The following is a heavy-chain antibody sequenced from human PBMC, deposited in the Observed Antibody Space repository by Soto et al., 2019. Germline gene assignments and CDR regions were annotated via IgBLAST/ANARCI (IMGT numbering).Heavy chain of an antibody. CDR2: ISHGAYT. D-gene: IGHD1-1*01. CDR3: ASQLERHPSAFDI. J-gene: IGHJ3*02. V-gene: IGHV4-34*01. CDR1: GESFIGYF. Sequence: PSETLSLTCAVYGESFIGYFWSWIRQPPGQGLEWIGEISHGAYTKYNPSLKSRVTISVDTSKNQFSLRLNSVTAADSSVYYCASQLERHPSAFDIWGQGTMVTVSS.